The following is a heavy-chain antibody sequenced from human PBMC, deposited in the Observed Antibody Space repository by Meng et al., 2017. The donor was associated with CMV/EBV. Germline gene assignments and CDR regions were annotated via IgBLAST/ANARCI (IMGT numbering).Heavy chain of an antibody. Sequence: SQTPSLTGAISGDSVSSNSAAWNWIRQSPSRGLEWLGRIYYRSKWYNDYAVSVKSRITINPDTPKNQFSLQLNSVTPEDTAVYYCARDAEPPVVTPYYYYYGMDVWGQGTTVTVSS. CDR1: GDSVSSNSAA. J-gene: IGHJ6*02. V-gene: IGHV6-1*01. CDR3: ARDAEPPVVTPYYYYYGMDV. D-gene: IGHD4-23*01. CDR2: IYYRSKWYN.